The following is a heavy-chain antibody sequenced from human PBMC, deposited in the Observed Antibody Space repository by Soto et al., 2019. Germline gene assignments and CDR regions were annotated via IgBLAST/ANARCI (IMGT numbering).Heavy chain of an antibody. CDR1: GFTFSSDW. J-gene: IGHJ4*02. CDR2: INTDGSGT. Sequence: EVQLVESGGGLAQPGGSLRLSCAASGFTFSSDWMHWVRQAPGKGLVWVSRINTDGSGTSYADSVKGRFTISRDNAKNMLYLQMTSLRAGDTAVYYCARDRRGNYHFFDYWGQGNMVTVSS. D-gene: IGHD3-16*01. V-gene: IGHV3-74*01. CDR3: ARDRRGNYHFFDY.